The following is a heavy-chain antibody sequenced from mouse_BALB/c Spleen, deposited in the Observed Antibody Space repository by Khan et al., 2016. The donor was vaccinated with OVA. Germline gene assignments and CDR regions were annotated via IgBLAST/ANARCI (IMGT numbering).Heavy chain of an antibody. CDR1: GYAFTRYN. D-gene: IGHD2-14*01. CDR3: ARGGYGGFAD. J-gene: IGHJ3*01. Sequence: VQLQQSGPELVKPGASVKVSCKASGYAFTRYNSYWVKQSHGKSLERVGYIVPYNGGTSYNQKFKGKATLTVDKSSTTAYMHLNSLTSEDSAVYDCARGGYGGFADWGQGTLVTVSA. CDR2: IVPYNGGT. V-gene: IGHV1S135*01.